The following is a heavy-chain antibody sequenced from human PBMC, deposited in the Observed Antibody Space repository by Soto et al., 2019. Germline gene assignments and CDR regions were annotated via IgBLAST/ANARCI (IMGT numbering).Heavy chain of an antibody. CDR2: IKAGNGDT. V-gene: IGHV1-3*01. J-gene: IGHJ4*02. CDR3: AGGGYSGSYYRLDY. D-gene: IGHD1-26*01. Sequence: ASVKVSCKASGYTFSSNVIHWVRQAPGQGLEWMGWIKAGNGDTKYSQNFQGRVTITRDTSATTAYMEMSSLTSEDTAVYYCAGGGYSGSYYRLDYWGQGTLVTVSS. CDR1: GYTFSSNV.